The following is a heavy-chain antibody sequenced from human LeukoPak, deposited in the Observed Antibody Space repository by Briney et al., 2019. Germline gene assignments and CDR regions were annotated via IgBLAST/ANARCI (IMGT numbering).Heavy chain of an antibody. CDR3: AKGVYGDPDSYFDY. Sequence: GGSLRLSCAASGFTFSSYAMSWVRQAPGKGLEWVSAISSSGGSTYYADSVKGRFTISRDNSKNTLYLQMNSLRAEDTAVYYCAKGVYGDPDSYFDYWGQGTLVTVSS. CDR1: GFTFSSYA. CDR2: ISSSGGST. J-gene: IGHJ4*02. V-gene: IGHV3-23*01. D-gene: IGHD4-17*01.